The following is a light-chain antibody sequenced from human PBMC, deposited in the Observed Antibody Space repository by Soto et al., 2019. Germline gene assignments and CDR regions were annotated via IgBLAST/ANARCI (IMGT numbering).Light chain of an antibody. V-gene: IGLV1-40*01. J-gene: IGLJ1*01. CDR2: GNS. CDR3: QSYDSSLSRSV. CDR1: SSNIGAGYD. Sequence: QSVLTQPPSVSGAPGQRVTISCTGSSSNIGAGYDVHWYQQLPGTAPKLLIYGNSNRPSGVPDRFSGSKSGTSASLAITGLQAEDEADHYCQSYDSSLSRSVFGTGTKLTVL.